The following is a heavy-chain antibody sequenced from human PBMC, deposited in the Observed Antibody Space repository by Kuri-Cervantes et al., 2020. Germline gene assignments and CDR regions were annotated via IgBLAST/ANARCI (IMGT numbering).Heavy chain of an antibody. Sequence: GESLKISCAASGFTFSSYAMHWVRQAPGKGLEWVAVISYDGSNKYYADSVKGRFTISRDNSKNTLYLQMNSLRAEDTAVYYCGGGYYDSSGYYLGVGYWGQGTLVTVSS. CDR1: GFTFSSYA. CDR2: ISYDGSNK. CDR3: GGGYYDSSGYYLGVGY. D-gene: IGHD3-22*01. V-gene: IGHV3-30-3*01. J-gene: IGHJ4*02.